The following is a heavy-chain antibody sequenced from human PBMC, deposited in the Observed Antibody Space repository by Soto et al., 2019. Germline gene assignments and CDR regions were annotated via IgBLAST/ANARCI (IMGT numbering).Heavy chain of an antibody. J-gene: IGHJ4*02. CDR3: ARDPGYYYDSSGYRMVYFDY. Sequence: QVQLQESGPGLVKPSQTLSLTCTVSGGSISSGGYYWSWIRQHPGKGLEWIGYIYYSGSTYYNPSLKSRVTISVDTSKNQFSLKLSSVTAADTDVYYCARDPGYYYDSSGYRMVYFDYWGQGTLVTVSS. CDR2: IYYSGST. CDR1: GGSISSGGYY. V-gene: IGHV4-31*03. D-gene: IGHD3-22*01.